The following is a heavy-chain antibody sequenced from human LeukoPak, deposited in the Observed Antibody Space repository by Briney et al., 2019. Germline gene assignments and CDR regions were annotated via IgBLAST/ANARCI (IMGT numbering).Heavy chain of an antibody. Sequence: SETLSLTCTVSGYSISSGYYWGWIRQPPGKRLEWIGNMYHTGTTYYNPSLKSRVTITIDTSKNQFSLKLRSVAAADTAVYYCVSPKTNGWFDSWGQGSLVTVSS. V-gene: IGHV4-38-2*02. D-gene: IGHD2-8*01. CDR1: GYSISSGYY. CDR3: VSPKTNGWFDS. CDR2: MYHTGTT. J-gene: IGHJ5*01.